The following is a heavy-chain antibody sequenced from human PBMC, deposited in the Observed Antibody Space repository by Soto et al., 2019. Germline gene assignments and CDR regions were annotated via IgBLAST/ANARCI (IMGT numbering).Heavy chain of an antibody. CDR3: GRAARGVVGLLEV. CDR2: ANPSDNRT. J-gene: IGHJ4*02. V-gene: IGHV1-46*01. D-gene: IGHD3-10*01. Sequence: QAQLVQSVAEVKKPGASVKVSCRASGYMFTDYYIHWLRQAPGQGLQLIGLANPSDNRTRYAQNFHGRVTMASDSSTRTTFMELTSLTSGDAAVYYCGRAARGVVGLLEVWGQGTLISVSS. CDR1: GYMFTDYY.